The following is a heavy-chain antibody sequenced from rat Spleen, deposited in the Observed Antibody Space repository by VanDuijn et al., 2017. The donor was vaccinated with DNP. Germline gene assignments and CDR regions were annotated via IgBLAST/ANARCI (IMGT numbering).Heavy chain of an antibody. CDR2: INSAGST. Sequence: EVQLQESGPGLVEPSQSLSLTCSVTGYSITSCCRWTWIRKFPGHKLEWMGYINSAGSTNYNPSLKGRISITSDTSKNQFFLQVNSVTTEDTATYYCARGDILRSFDSWGPGVMVTVSS. D-gene: IGHD1-6*01. J-gene: IGHJ2*01. CDR3: ARGDILRSFDS. V-gene: IGHV3-3*01. CDR1: GYSITSCCR.